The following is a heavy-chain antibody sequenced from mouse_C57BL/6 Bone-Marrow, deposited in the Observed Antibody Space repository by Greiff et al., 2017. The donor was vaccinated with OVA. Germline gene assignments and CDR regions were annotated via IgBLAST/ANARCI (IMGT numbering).Heavy chain of an antibody. Sequence: EVKVEESGGGLVKPGGSLKLSCAASGFTFSSYAMSWVRQTPEKRLEWVATISDGGSYTYYPDNVKGRFTISRDNAKNNLYLQMSHLKSEDTAMYYCARDIVGGTMDYWGQGTSVTVSS. D-gene: IGHD2-5*01. CDR3: ARDIVGGTMDY. J-gene: IGHJ4*01. CDR1: GFTFSSYA. CDR2: ISDGGSYT. V-gene: IGHV5-4*01.